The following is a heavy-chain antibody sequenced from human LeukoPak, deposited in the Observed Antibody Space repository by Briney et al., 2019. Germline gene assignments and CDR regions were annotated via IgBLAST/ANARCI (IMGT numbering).Heavy chain of an antibody. CDR3: ARGMRYYGSGSRPYYYYGMDV. CDR2: IYYSGST. CDR1: GGSISSYY. J-gene: IGHJ6*02. D-gene: IGHD3-10*01. Sequence: SETLSLTCTVSGGSISSYYWSWIRQPPGKGLERIGYIYYSGSTNYNPSLKSRVTISVDTSKNQFSLKLSSVTAADTAVYYCARGMRYYGSGSRPYYYYGMDVWGQGTTVTVSS. V-gene: IGHV4-59*01.